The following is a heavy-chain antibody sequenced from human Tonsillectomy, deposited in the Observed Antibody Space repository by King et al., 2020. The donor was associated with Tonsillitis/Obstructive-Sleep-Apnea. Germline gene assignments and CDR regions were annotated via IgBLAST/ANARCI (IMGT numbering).Heavy chain of an antibody. CDR3: ARPMGIYRGSSSFDY. CDR1: GFTFSGYS. J-gene: IGHJ4*02. V-gene: IGHV3-21*01. D-gene: IGHD1-26*01. Sequence: VQLVESGGGLVKPGGSLRLSCAASGFTFSGYSMNWVRQAPGKGLEWVSSISSSSSYIYYADSVKGRFTISRDNAENSLYLQMNSLRAEDTAVYYCARPMGIYRGSSSFDYWGQGTLVTVSS. CDR2: ISSSSSYI.